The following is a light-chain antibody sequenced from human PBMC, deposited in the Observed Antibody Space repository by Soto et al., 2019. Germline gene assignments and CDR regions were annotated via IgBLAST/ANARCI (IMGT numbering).Light chain of an antibody. CDR3: MQALHTPGT. J-gene: IGKJ2*01. Sequence: DIVMTQSPLSLPVTPGEPASISCRSSQSLLHSNGYNYLDWYLQKPGQSPQLLIYLGSNRASGVPDRGSGSGSGTEFTLKVSRVEAEDVGVYYCMQALHTPGTFGQGTKLQIK. CDR2: LGS. CDR1: QSLLHSNGYNY. V-gene: IGKV2-28*01.